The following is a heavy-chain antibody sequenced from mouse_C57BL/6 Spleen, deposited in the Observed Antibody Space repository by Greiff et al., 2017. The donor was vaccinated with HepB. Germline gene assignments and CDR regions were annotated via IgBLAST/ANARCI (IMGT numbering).Heavy chain of an antibody. Sequence: QVQLQQSGAELVRPGTSVKMSCKASGYTFTNYWIGWAKQRPGHGLEWIGDIYPGGGYTNYNEKFKGKATLTADKSSSTAYMQFSSLTSEDSAIYYCARILLTTVVEDWYFDVWGTGTTVTVSS. CDR2: IYPGGGYT. V-gene: IGHV1-63*01. CDR1: GYTFTNYW. J-gene: IGHJ1*03. CDR3: ARILLTTVVEDWYFDV. D-gene: IGHD1-1*01.